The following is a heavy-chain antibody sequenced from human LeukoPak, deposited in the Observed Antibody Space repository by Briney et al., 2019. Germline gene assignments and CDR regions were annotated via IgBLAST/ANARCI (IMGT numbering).Heavy chain of an antibody. V-gene: IGHV3-23*01. CDR3: AKHPREQLVPRYSYYMDV. Sequence: GGSLRLSCAASGFTFSSYAMSWVRQAPGKGLEWVSAISGSGGSTYYADSVKGRFTISRDNSKNTLYLQMNNLRAEDTAVYYWAKHPREQLVPRYSYYMDVWGKGTTVTVSS. CDR2: ISGSGGST. D-gene: IGHD6-6*01. CDR1: GFTFSSYA. J-gene: IGHJ6*03.